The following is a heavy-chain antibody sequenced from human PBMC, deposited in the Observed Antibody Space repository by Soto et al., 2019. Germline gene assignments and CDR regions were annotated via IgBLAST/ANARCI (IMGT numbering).Heavy chain of an antibody. CDR2: IYSSGSA. D-gene: IGHD3-10*01. V-gene: IGHV4-61*08. CDR3: ARVLFYGSGSYYPDYYYGMDV. J-gene: IGHJ6*02. Sequence: PSETLSLTCTVSGDSVSSGGYYWSWIRQPPGKGLEWIGYIYSSGSANYNPSLKSRDTISRDTSKNQISLKLSSVTAADTAVYYCARVLFYGSGSYYPDYYYGMDVWCQGTTVTVSS. CDR1: GDSVSSGGYY.